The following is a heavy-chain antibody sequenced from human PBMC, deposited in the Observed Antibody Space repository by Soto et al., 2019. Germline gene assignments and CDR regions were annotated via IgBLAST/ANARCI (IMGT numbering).Heavy chain of an antibody. CDR3: ARHSFDILTGYHYNWFDP. Sequence: GESLKISCKGSGYSFTSYWIGWVRQMPGKGLEWMGIIYPGDSDTRYSPSFQGQVTISADKSISTAYLQWSSLKASDTAMYYCARHSFDILTGYHYNWFDPWGQGTLVTVSS. D-gene: IGHD3-9*01. V-gene: IGHV5-51*01. CDR1: GYSFTSYW. J-gene: IGHJ5*02. CDR2: IYPGDSDT.